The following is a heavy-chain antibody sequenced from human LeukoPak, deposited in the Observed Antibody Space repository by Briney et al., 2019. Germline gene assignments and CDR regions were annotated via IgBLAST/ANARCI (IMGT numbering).Heavy chain of an antibody. Sequence: SETLSLTCAVSGGSISSGGYSWSWIRQPPGKGLEWIGYIYHSGSTYYNPSLKSRVTISVDRSKNQFSLRLSSVTAADTAVYYCARGLGNVGWFDPWGQGTLVTVSS. CDR1: GGSISSGGYS. CDR3: ARGLGNVGWFDP. D-gene: IGHD1-26*01. J-gene: IGHJ5*02. CDR2: IYHSGST. V-gene: IGHV4-30-2*01.